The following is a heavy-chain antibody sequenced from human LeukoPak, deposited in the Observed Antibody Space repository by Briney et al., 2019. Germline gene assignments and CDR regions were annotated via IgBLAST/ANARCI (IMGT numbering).Heavy chain of an antibody. CDR1: GGSISSYY. Sequence: PSETLSLTCTVSGGSISSYYWGWIRQPPGEGLEWIGYIYYSGSTNYDPSLKSRVTISVDTSKNQFSLKLSSVTAADTAVYYCARVERQMPTSHCSSTSCYSFFYYYYMDVWGKGTTVTVSS. CDR3: ARVERQMPTSHCSSTSCYSFFYYYYMDV. J-gene: IGHJ6*03. V-gene: IGHV4-59*01. D-gene: IGHD2-2*01. CDR2: IYYSGST.